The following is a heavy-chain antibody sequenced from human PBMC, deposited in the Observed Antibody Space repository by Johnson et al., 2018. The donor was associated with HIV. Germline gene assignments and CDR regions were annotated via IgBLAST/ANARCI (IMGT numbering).Heavy chain of an antibody. J-gene: IGHJ3*02. CDR2: IYSGGST. CDR1: GFSVSSKY. Sequence: VQLVESGGGLVQPGGSLRLSCSASGFSVSSKYMSWVRQAPGKGLEWVSVIYSGGSTFYADSVKGRFTISRDNSGNTLYLQMDSLRVEDTAVYYCASTRLGAFDIWGQGKMVTVSS. D-gene: IGHD6-6*01. V-gene: IGHV3-66*01. CDR3: ASTRLGAFDI.